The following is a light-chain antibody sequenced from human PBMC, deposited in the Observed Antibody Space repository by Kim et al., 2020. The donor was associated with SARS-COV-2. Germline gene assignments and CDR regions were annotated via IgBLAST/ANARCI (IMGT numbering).Light chain of an antibody. J-gene: IGLJ1*01. Sequence: GQSISSSCTGTTSDVGHYNYVSWYQQHPGKAPKLIIYDVTNRPSGVSIRFSGSKSGNTASLTISGLQAEDEADYYCNSFTSSITYVFGTGTKVTVL. CDR3: NSFTSSITYV. V-gene: IGLV2-14*03. CDR1: TSDVGHYNY. CDR2: DVT.